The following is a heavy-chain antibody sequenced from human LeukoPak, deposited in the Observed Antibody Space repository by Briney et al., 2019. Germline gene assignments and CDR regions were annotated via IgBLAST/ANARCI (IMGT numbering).Heavy chain of an antibody. V-gene: IGHV3-64*01. CDR3: ARHRSFDY. CDR1: GFTFSTYA. Sequence: GGSLRLSCSASGFTFSTYAVHWVRQAPGQGLEYVSGINPNGGSTYYANSVKGRFTISRDNSKNTLYLQMGSLRAEDMAVYYCARHRSFDYWGQGTLVTVSS. J-gene: IGHJ4*02. CDR2: INPNGGST.